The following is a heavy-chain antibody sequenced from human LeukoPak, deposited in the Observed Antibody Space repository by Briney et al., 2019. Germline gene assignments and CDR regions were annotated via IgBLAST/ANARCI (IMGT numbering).Heavy chain of an antibody. CDR2: IYYTGST. Sequence: SETLSLTCTVSGGSISTYYWSWIRQAPGKGLEWIGFIYYTGSTNYNPSLKSRVTISVDTSKNQFSLKLSSVTAADTAVYYCARDGGPYDILTGYYNRHAFDIWGQGTMVTVSS. CDR3: ARDGGPYDILTGYYNRHAFDI. V-gene: IGHV4-59*01. CDR1: GGSISTYY. J-gene: IGHJ3*02. D-gene: IGHD3-9*01.